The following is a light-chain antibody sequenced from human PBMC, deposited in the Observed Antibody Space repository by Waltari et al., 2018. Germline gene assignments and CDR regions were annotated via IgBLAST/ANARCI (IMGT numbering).Light chain of an antibody. CDR2: LGS. J-gene: IGKJ1*01. CDR1: QSLLHRNGNNY. CDR3: MQSLQALWT. V-gene: IGKV2-28*01. Sequence: DIVMTQSPLALPVTPGEPAPISGWSSQSLLHRNGNNYFDWYLQKPGQSPQLLIYLGSNWASGVPDRFSGSGSGTDFTLKISRVEAEDVGVYYCMQSLQALWTFGPGTKVEIK.